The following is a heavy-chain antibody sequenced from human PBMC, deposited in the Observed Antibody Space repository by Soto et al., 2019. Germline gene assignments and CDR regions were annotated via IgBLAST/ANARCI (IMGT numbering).Heavy chain of an antibody. D-gene: IGHD3-10*01. CDR3: ARDSDGSGSYNYYMDV. Sequence: EVQLVESGGGLVQPGGSLRLSCAASGFTFSDHYMDWVRQAPGKGLEWGGRSRNKANSYTTEYAASVKGRFTIYRDDSKNSLYLQMNSLNTEDTAVYYCARDSDGSGSYNYYMDVWGKWTTVTVSS. CDR2: SRNKANSYTT. CDR1: GFTFSDHY. J-gene: IGHJ6*03. V-gene: IGHV3-72*01.